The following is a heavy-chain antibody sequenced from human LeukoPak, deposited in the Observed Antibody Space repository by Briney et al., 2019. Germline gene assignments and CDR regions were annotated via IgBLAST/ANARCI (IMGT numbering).Heavy chain of an antibody. CDR1: GFTFSSYS. V-gene: IGHV3-9*03. CDR3: AKDVSLGFCSGGSCSVHFDY. D-gene: IGHD2-15*01. CDR2: ISWNSGSV. J-gene: IGHJ4*02. Sequence: SLRLSCAASGFTFSSYSMNWVRQAPGKGLEWVSGISWNSGSVGYVDSVKGRFTISRDNAKNSLYLQMDSLRAEDMALYYCAKDVSLGFCSGGSCSVHFDYWGQGTLVTVSS.